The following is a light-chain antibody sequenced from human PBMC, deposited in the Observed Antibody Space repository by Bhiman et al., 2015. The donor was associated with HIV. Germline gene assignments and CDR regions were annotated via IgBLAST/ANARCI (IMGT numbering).Light chain of an antibody. V-gene: IGLV1-40*01. CDR3: CSYAGTYV. Sequence: QSVLTQPPSVSGAPGQRITVSCTGTSSNIGAPYDVNWYQQLTGKAPRLLIYGNTNRPSGVPDRFSGSKSGNTASLTISGLQAEDEADYYCCSYAGTYVFGTGTRVTVL. J-gene: IGLJ1*01. CDR1: SSNIGAPYD. CDR2: GNT.